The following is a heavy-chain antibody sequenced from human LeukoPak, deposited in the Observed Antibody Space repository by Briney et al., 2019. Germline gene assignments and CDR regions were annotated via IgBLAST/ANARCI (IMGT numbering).Heavy chain of an antibody. J-gene: IGHJ5*02. Sequence: GGSLRLSCAASGFNFRSYAFHWVRQAPGKGLEWVAVISHDGTNQNYADSVKGRFTISRDNSNNTLYLQLNSLRPEDTAVFFCAREMYSSSWYGNNWFDPWGQGTLVTVSS. V-gene: IGHV3-30*01. CDR3: AREMYSSSWYGNNWFDP. CDR1: GFNFRSYA. CDR2: ISHDGTNQ. D-gene: IGHD6-13*01.